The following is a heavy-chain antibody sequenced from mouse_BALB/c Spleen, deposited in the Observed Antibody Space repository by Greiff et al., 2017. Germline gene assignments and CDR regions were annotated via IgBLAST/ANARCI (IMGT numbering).Heavy chain of an antibody. D-gene: IGHD1-1*01. CDR1: GFNIKDYY. V-gene: IGHV14-4*02. CDR3: NAVVITTVVENDLDY. CDR2: IDPENGDT. J-gene: IGHJ2*01. Sequence: VQLQQSGAELERSGASVKLSCTASGFNIKDYYMHWVKQRPEQGLEWIGWIDPENGDTEYAPKFQGKATMTADTSSNTAYLQLSSLTSEDTSVYYCNAVVITTVVENDLDYWGQGTTLTVSS.